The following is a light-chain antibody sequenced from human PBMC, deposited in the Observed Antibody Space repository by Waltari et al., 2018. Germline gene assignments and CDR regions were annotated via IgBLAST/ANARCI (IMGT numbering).Light chain of an antibody. Sequence: QAGLTQAPSVSKALGQTATITGTGNTNNVGKQGAACLQQHQGHPPNRLCHRNNYRPSGISERFSASRSGNPASLTISGLQPEDEADYYCSAWDSSLRAWLLGGGTKLTAL. V-gene: IGLV10-54*04. CDR2: RNN. CDR3: SAWDSSLRAWL. J-gene: IGLJ2*01. CDR1: TNNVGKQG.